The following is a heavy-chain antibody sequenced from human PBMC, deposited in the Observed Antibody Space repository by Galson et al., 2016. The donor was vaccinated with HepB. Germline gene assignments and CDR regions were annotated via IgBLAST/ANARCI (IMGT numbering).Heavy chain of an antibody. Sequence: SQRLSCAASGFTFSSYAMSWVRQAPGKGLEWVSAISGSGGSTYYADSVKGRFTISRDNSKNTLYLQMNSLRAEDTAVYYCAKGYCSGGSCQGALYYWGQGTMVTVSS. CDR3: AKGYCSGGSCQGALYY. D-gene: IGHD2-15*01. CDR2: ISGSGGST. CDR1: GFTFSSYA. J-gene: IGHJ4*02. V-gene: IGHV3-23*01.